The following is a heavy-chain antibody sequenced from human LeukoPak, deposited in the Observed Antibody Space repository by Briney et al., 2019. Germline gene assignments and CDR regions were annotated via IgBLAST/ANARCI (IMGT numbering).Heavy chain of an antibody. CDR1: GDPISSYC. V-gene: IGHV4-4*07. D-gene: IGHD1-26*01. Sequence: PETLSLTCTVSGDPISSYCWSWIRQPAGKGLEWIGRICVTGNSDYNPSLKSRVTMSVDTSKNQFSLKLNSVTAADTAVYYCARDGSRGSFPRWGQGTLVTVSS. CDR3: ARDGSRGSFPR. CDR2: ICVTGNS. J-gene: IGHJ4*02.